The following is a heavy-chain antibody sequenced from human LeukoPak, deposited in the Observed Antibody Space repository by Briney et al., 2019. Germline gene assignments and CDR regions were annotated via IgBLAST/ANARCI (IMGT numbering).Heavy chain of an antibody. D-gene: IGHD3-3*01. V-gene: IGHV4-59*01. Sequence: SETLSLTCTVSGGSISSYYWSWIRQPPGKGLEWIGYIYYSRSTNYNPSLKSRVTISVDTSMNQFSLKLSSVTAADTAVYYCARWSGYSSRTFDYWGQGTLVTVSS. CDR3: ARWSGYSSRTFDY. CDR2: IYYSRST. J-gene: IGHJ4*02. CDR1: GGSISSYY.